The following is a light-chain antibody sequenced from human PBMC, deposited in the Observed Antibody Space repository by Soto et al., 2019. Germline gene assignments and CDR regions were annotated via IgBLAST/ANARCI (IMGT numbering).Light chain of an antibody. CDR3: QQYNNWPPEYT. CDR1: QSVSSN. J-gene: IGKJ2*01. CDR2: GAS. V-gene: IGKV3-15*01. Sequence: EIVMTQSPATLSVSPGERATLSCRASQSVSSNLAWYQQKPGQAPRLLIYGASTRATGIPARFSGSGSGTEFTLTISSLQSEDFAVYSCQQYNNWPPEYTFGQGTKVDIK.